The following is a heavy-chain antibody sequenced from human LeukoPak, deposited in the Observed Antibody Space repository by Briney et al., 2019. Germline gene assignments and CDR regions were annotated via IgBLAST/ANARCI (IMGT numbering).Heavy chain of an antibody. CDR3: ARDFHGYIPPFDS. D-gene: IGHD5-24*01. CDR1: GFTFSSYG. CDR2: IWYDGSNK. Sequence: PGGSLRLSCAASGFTFSSYGMHWVRQAPGKGLEWVALIWYDGSNKYYGDSVKGRFTISRDNSKNTLYLQMNSLRAEDTAVYYCARDFHGYIPPFDSWGQGTLVTVSS. J-gene: IGHJ4*02. V-gene: IGHV3-33*01.